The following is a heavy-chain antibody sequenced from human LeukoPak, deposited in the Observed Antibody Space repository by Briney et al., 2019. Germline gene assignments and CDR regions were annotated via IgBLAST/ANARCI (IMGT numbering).Heavy chain of an antibody. CDR3: ARDLSFGSMSFDD. CDR2: IWYDGSNK. CDR1: GFTFSSYG. Sequence: PGRSLRLSCAASGFTFSSYGMHWVRQAPGKGLEWVSLIWYDGSNKYYADSVKGRFTISRDDSKNTLYLQMNSLRAEDTALYFCARDLSFGSMSFDDWGQGTLVTVSS. V-gene: IGHV3-33*01. D-gene: IGHD2/OR15-2a*01. J-gene: IGHJ4*02.